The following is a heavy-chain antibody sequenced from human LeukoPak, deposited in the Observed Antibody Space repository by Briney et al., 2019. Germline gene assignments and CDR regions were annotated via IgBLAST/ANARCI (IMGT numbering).Heavy chain of an antibody. D-gene: IGHD3-9*01. Sequence: SETLSLTCAVYGGSFSGYYWSWIRQPPGKGLEWIGEINHSGSTNYNPSLKSRVAISVDTSKNQFSLKLSSVTAADTAVYYCARGRPYDILTGYPDAFDIWGQGTMVTVSS. V-gene: IGHV4-34*01. CDR2: INHSGST. J-gene: IGHJ3*02. CDR1: GGSFSGYY. CDR3: ARGRPYDILTGYPDAFDI.